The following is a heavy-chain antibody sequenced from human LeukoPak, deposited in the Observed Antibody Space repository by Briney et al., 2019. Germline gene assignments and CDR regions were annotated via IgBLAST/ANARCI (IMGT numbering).Heavy chain of an antibody. CDR3: ARDLPYGDHGTYWYFDL. CDR1: GGTFSSYA. J-gene: IGHJ2*01. CDR2: IIPILGIA. Sequence: ASVTVSCKASGGTFSSYAISWVRQAPGQGLEWMGRIIPILGIAYYAQKFQGRVTITADKSTSTAYMELSSLRSEDTAVYYCARDLPYGDHGTYWYFDLWGRGTLVTVSS. D-gene: IGHD4-17*01. V-gene: IGHV1-69*04.